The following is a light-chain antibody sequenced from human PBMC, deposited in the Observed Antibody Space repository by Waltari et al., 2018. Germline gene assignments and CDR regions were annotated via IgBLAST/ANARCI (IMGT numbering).Light chain of an antibody. CDR2: AAS. Sequence: DIQMTQSPSSVSASVGDRVTITCRASQGSSTWLAWYQQKPGKAPNLLIYAASTLQSGVPSRFSGSGSGTDFTLTISSLQPEDFATYFCQQSNSIPLTFGGGTKVEIK. CDR3: QQSNSIPLT. CDR1: QGSSTW. J-gene: IGKJ4*01. V-gene: IGKV1-12*01.